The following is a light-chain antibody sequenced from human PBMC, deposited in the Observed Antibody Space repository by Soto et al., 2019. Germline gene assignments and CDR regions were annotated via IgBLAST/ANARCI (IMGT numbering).Light chain of an antibody. CDR2: GAS. J-gene: IGKJ4*01. Sequence: EIVLTQSPATLSLSPGERATLSCRASQSVSSNYLAWYQQKPGQAPRFLIYGASSRATGIPDRFSGSGSGTDFTLTISRLEPEDFAVYYCQQYGSSPLTFGGGTKVDIK. CDR3: QQYGSSPLT. CDR1: QSVSSNY. V-gene: IGKV3-20*01.